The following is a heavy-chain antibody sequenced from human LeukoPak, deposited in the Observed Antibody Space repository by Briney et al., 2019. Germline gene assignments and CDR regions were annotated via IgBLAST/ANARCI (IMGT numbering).Heavy chain of an antibody. D-gene: IGHD1-26*01. CDR3: AKDKGWGYSSYDYYGMDV. CDR2: ISGSGGST. V-gene: IGHV3-23*01. CDR1: GFTFSSYA. Sequence: PGGSLRLSCAASGFTFSSYAMSWVRQAPGKGLEWVSAISGSGGSTYYADSVKGRFTISRDNSKNTLYVQMNSLRAEDAAVYYCAKDKGWGYSSYDYYGMDVWGQGTTVTVSS. J-gene: IGHJ6*02.